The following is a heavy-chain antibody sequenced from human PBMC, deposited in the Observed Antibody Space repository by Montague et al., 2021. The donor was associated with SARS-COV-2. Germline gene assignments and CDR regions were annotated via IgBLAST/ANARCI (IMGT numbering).Heavy chain of an antibody. CDR2: ISYDGSNK. CDR1: GFTFSSYA. CDR3: ARPALESYSKSWYLDY. V-gene: IGHV3-30*04. Sequence: SLRLSCAVSGFTFSSYAMHWVRQAPGKGLEWVAVISYDGSNKYYADSVKGRFTISRDNSKNTLYLQMNSLRAEDTAVYHCARPALESYSKSWYLDYWGQGTLVTASS. J-gene: IGHJ4*02. D-gene: IGHD6-13*01.